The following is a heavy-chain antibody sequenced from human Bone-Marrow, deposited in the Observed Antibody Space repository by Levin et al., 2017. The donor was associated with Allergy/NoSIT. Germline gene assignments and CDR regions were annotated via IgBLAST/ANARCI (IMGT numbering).Heavy chain of an antibody. CDR2: ISYDGSNK. Sequence: GGSLRLSCAASGFTFSSYAMHWVRQAPGKGLEWVAVISYDGSNKYYADSVKGRFTISRDNSKNTLYLQMNSLRAEDTAVYYCARDTAKGWFGELSDYWGQGTLVTVSS. CDR1: GFTFSSYA. D-gene: IGHD3-10*01. J-gene: IGHJ4*02. V-gene: IGHV3-30-3*01. CDR3: ARDTAKGWFGELSDY.